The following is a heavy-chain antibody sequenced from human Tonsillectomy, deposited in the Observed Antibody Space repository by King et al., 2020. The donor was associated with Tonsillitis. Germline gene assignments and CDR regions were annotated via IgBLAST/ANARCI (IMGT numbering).Heavy chain of an antibody. D-gene: IGHD3-10*01. V-gene: IGHV3-74*01. CDR1: GFTFNNYW. CDR2: INSDGTTT. Sequence: VQLVETGGGLVQPGGSLRLSCAASGFTFNNYWMHWVRQAPGKGLVWVSRINSDGTTTFYADSAKGRFTISRDNAKNTVYLQMNSLRVEDTAVYYCATDLHGGGNLQVYWGQGTLVTVSS. CDR3: ATDLHGGGNLQVY. J-gene: IGHJ4*02.